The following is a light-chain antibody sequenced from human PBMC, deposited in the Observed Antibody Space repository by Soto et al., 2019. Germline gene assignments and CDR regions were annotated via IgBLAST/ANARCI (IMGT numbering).Light chain of an antibody. Sequence: QSVLTQPPSASGTPGQRVAISCSGSSSNIESNTVTWYQQLPGTAPKLVIYSNDHRPSGVPHRFSGSTSGTSASLAIRGPQSEDEGDYYCAAWDDRLNGYVFGGGTKVTVL. J-gene: IGLJ1*01. CDR3: AAWDDRLNGYV. CDR1: SSNIESNT. V-gene: IGLV1-44*01. CDR2: SND.